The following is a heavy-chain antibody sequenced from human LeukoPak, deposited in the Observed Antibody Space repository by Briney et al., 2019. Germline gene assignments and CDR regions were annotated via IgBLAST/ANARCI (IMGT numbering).Heavy chain of an antibody. V-gene: IGHV3-7*01. J-gene: IGHJ6*03. CDR3: ARQKAVVVVAATPDEDYGDYVDYYYYMDV. CDR1: GFTFDDYA. CDR2: VKEDGSEK. Sequence: GGSLRLSCAASGFTFDDYAMHWVRQAPGKGLEWVANVKEDGSEKYYVDSVKGRLTISRDNAKNSLSLQIKSLRAEDTAVYYCARQKAVVVVAATPDEDYGDYVDYYYYMDVWGKGTTVTVSS. D-gene: IGHD2-15*01.